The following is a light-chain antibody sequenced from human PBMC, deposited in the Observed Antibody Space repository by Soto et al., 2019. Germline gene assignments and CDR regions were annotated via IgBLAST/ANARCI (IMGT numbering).Light chain of an antibody. J-gene: IGLJ1*01. CDR3: SSYRSRSTLLYV. CDR1: SSDVGGYNY. V-gene: IGLV2-14*01. CDR2: DVS. Sequence: QSALTQPASVSGSPGQSITISCTGTSSDVGGYNYVSWYQQHPGKAPKLMIYDVSNWPSGVSNRFSGSKSGNTASLTISGLQAEDEADYYCSSYRSRSTLLYVFGTGTKVTVL.